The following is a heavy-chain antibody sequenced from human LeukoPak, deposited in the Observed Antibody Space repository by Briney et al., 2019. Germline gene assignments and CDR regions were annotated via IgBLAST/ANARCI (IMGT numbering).Heavy chain of an antibody. CDR1: GGTLSSYA. CDR3: ASGGYCSGGSCYWFDP. CDR2: IIPIFGTA. V-gene: IGHV1-69*06. D-gene: IGHD2-15*01. Sequence: SVKVSCKASGGTLSSYAISWVRQAPGHGLEWVGGIIPIFGTANYAQKFKGRVTITADKSTSTAYMELSSLRSEDTAVYYCASGGYCSGGSCYWFDPWGQGTLVTVSS. J-gene: IGHJ5*02.